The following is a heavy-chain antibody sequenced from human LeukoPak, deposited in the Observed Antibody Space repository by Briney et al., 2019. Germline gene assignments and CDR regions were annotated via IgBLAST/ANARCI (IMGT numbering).Heavy chain of an antibody. CDR3: ARLSIAAAANMNFDY. CDR2: IYTSGST. CDR1: GYSISSSYY. V-gene: IGHV4-4*07. J-gene: IGHJ4*02. Sequence: TASETLSLTCTVSGYSISSSYYWSWIRQPAGKGLEWIGRIYTSGSTNYNPSLKSRVTMSVDTSKNQFSLKLSSVTAADTAVYYCARLSIAAAANMNFDYWGQGTLVTVSS. D-gene: IGHD6-13*01.